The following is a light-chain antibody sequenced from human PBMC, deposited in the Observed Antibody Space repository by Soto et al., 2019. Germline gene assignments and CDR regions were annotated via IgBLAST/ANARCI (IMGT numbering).Light chain of an antibody. V-gene: IGLV2-11*01. CDR1: SSDVGDYNY. CDR2: DVS. Sequence: QSALTQPRSVSGSPGQSVTISCTGTSSDVGDYNYVSWYQQYPGKAPKLVIYDVSKRPSGVPDRFSGSKSGNTASLTISGRQAEHEADYYCCSFAGSYTFWVFGGGTKQTVL. CDR3: CSFAGSYTFWV. J-gene: IGLJ3*02.